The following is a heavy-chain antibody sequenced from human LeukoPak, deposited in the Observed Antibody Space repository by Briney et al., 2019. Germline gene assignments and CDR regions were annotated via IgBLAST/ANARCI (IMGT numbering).Heavy chain of an antibody. Sequence: GGSLRLSCAASGFTFSSYSMTWVRQAPGKGLEWISYISGSSSTIYYADSVKGRFTISRDNAKNSLYLQMNSPRAEDTAVYYCARSRTGNFFDSWGQGTLVTVSS. V-gene: IGHV3-48*01. CDR3: ARSRTGNFFDS. CDR2: ISGSSSTI. CDR1: GFTFSSYS. D-gene: IGHD3-9*01. J-gene: IGHJ4*02.